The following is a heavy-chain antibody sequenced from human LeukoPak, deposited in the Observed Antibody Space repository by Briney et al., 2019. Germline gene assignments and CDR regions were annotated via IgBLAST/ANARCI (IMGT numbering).Heavy chain of an antibody. Sequence: GGSLRLSCAVSGFTFRSYAMSWVRQAPGKGLEWVSAISGGADSTYYADSVKGRFTISRDNSKNTLYLQLNSLRAEDTAAYYCASHTFSGWYQFDYWGQGTLVTVSS. D-gene: IGHD6-19*01. J-gene: IGHJ4*02. CDR3: ASHTFSGWYQFDY. CDR1: GFTFRSYA. CDR2: ISGGADST. V-gene: IGHV3-23*01.